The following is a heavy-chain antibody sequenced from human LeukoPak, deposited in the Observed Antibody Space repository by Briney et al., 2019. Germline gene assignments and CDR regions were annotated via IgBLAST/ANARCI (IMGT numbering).Heavy chain of an antibody. CDR3: ARASSGWYLVDY. D-gene: IGHD6-19*01. CDR2: MNPNSGNT. J-gene: IGHJ4*02. CDR1: GYTFNSYG. Sequence: ASVKVSCKASGYTFNSYGINWVRQATGQGLEWMGWMNPNSGNTGYAQKFQGRVTMTRNTSISTAYMELSSLRSEDTAVYYCARASSGWYLVDYWGQGTLVTVSS. V-gene: IGHV1-8*02.